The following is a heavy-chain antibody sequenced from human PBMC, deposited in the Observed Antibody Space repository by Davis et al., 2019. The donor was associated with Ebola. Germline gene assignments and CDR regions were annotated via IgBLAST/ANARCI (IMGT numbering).Heavy chain of an antibody. CDR2: IRTGSTANI. CDR3: SREMRSAYGQIDL. J-gene: IGHJ5*02. Sequence: PGGSLRLSCAASGFTFSSYDMNWVRQAPGKGLEWVSFIRTGSTANIYYADSVKGRFTASRDNAKNSLYLQMNGLRVDDTAVYYCSREMRSAYGQIDLWGQGTLVTVSS. CDR1: GFTFSSYD. V-gene: IGHV3-48*03. D-gene: IGHD5-12*01.